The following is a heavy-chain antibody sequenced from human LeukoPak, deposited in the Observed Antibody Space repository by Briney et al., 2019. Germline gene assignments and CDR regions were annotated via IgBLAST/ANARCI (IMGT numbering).Heavy chain of an antibody. J-gene: IGHJ5*02. CDR2: INPSGGNT. V-gene: IGHV1-46*01. CDR3: ARDTGSGSSPSWFDP. D-gene: IGHD3-10*01. CDR1: GYTFTSYY. Sequence: ASVKVSCKASGYTFTSYYMHWVRQAPGQGLEWMGIINPSGGNTNYAQKFQGRVTMTRDTSTSTVYMELSSLRSEDTAVYYCARDTGSGSSPSWFDPWGQGTLVTVSS.